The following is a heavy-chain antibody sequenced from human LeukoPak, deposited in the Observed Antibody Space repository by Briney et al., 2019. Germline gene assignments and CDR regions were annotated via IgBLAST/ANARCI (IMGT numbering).Heavy chain of an antibody. CDR3: ATVMYYDILTGYFNY. V-gene: IGHV1-24*01. D-gene: IGHD3-9*01. CDR1: GYTLTELS. J-gene: IGHJ4*02. Sequence: ASVKVSCKVSGYTLTELSMHWVRQAPGKGLEWMGGFDPEDGETIYAQKFQGRVTMTEDTSTDTAYMELSSLRSEDTAVYYCATVMYYDILTGYFNYWGQGTLVTVST. CDR2: FDPEDGET.